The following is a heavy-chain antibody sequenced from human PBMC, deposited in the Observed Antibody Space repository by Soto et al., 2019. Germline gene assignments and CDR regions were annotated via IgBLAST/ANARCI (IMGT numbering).Heavy chain of an antibody. V-gene: IGHV5-51*01. CDR1: GYSFTSYW. Sequence: GASLQISCKVSGYSFTSYWIGWVRQMPGKGLEWMGIIYPGDSDTIYIPSFQGQVTISANKSISTAYMQWSSLKASDTAMYYCARVGDYHFDPWGQGTLVTVSS. CDR2: IYPGDSDT. CDR3: ARVGDYHFDP. J-gene: IGHJ5*02. D-gene: IGHD4-17*01.